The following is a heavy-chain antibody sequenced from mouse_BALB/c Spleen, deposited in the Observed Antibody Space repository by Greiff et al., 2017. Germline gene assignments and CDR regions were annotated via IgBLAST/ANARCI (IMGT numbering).Heavy chain of an antibody. CDR3: ARHKYGNYPFAY. V-gene: IGHV5-9-3*01. J-gene: IGHJ3*01. Sequence: EVKLVESGGGLVKPGGSLKLSCAASGFTFSSYAMSWVRQTPEKRLEWVATISSGGSYTYYPDSVKGRFTISRDNAKNTLYLQMSSLRSEDTAMYYCARHKYGNYPFAYWGQGTLVTVSA. CDR1: GFTFSSYA. D-gene: IGHD2-10*02. CDR2: ISSGGSYT.